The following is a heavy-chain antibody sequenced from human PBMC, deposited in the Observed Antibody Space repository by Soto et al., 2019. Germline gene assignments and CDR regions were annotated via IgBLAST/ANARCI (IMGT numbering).Heavy chain of an antibody. V-gene: IGHV4-34*01. CDR2: SNHSGTT. CDR1: GGSLSGYY. Sequence: SETLSLTCAVYGGSLSGYYWSWIRQPPGKGLEWIGESNHSGTTIYNPSLKSRVTISVDTPKNQFSLKLSSVTAADTAVYYCARRPLNYDFWSGTSKPFDYWGQGTLVTAPQ. CDR3: ARRPLNYDFWSGTSKPFDY. D-gene: IGHD3-3*01. J-gene: IGHJ4*02.